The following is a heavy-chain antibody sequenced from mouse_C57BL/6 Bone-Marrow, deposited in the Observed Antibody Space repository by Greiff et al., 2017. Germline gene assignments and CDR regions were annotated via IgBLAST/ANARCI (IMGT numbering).Heavy chain of an antibody. CDR2: IYPRSGNT. J-gene: IGHJ3*01. V-gene: IGHV1-81*01. CDR3: ASFSSFGY. Sequence: VKLVESGAELARPGASVKLSCKASGYTFTSYGISWVKQRTGQGLEWIGEIYPRSGNTYYNEKFKGKATLTADKSSSTAYMELRSLTSEDSAVYFCASFSSFGYWGQGTLVTVSA. CDR1: GYTFTSYG.